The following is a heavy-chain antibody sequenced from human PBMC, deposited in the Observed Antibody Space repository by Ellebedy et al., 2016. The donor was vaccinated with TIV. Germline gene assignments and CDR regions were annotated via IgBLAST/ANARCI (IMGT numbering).Heavy chain of an antibody. Sequence: GESLKISCKGSGYSFSSYWIGWVRQMPGKGLEWMGIIYPGDSDTRYSPSFPGQVTISADKSINTAYLQWSSLKASDTAIYYCARESSNGHSYFAYWGQGTLVTVSS. V-gene: IGHV5-51*01. J-gene: IGHJ4*02. CDR2: IYPGDSDT. D-gene: IGHD3-22*01. CDR3: ARESSNGHSYFAY. CDR1: GYSFSSYW.